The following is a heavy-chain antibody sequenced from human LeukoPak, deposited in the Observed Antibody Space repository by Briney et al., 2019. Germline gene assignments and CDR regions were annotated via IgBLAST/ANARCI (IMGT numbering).Heavy chain of an antibody. D-gene: IGHD2-15*01. CDR2: ISWNSGSI. CDR1: GFTFDDYA. Sequence: GGSLRLSCAASGFTFDDYAMHWVRQAPGKGLEWVSGISWNSGSIGYADSVKGRFTISRDNAKNSLYLQMNSLRAEDTALYYCALVAATVYFQHWDQGTLVTVSS. J-gene: IGHJ1*01. CDR3: ALVAATVYFQH. V-gene: IGHV3-9*01.